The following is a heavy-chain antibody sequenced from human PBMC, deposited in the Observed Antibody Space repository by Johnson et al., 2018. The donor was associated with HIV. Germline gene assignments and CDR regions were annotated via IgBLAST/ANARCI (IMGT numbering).Heavy chain of an antibody. CDR3: AKDQWSSSWTNDAFDI. CDR2: IKSKTDGGTT. Sequence: VQLMESGGGVVRPGGSLRLSCAASGFTFDDYGMSWVRQVPGKGLEWVGRIKSKTDGGTTDYAAPVKGRFTISRDDSKNTLYLQLNSLKTEDTAVYYCAKDQWSSSWTNDAFDIWGQGTMVTVSS. V-gene: IGHV3-15*01. CDR1: GFTFDDYG. J-gene: IGHJ3*02. D-gene: IGHD6-13*01.